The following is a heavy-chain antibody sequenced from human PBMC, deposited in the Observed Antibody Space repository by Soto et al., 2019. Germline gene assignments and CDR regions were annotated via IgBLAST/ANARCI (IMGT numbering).Heavy chain of an antibody. CDR2: ISWNSGTI. CDR3: AKAADSGLYYFDS. V-gene: IGHV3-9*01. J-gene: IGHJ4*02. D-gene: IGHD6-19*01. CDR1: GFIFDDSG. Sequence: EVQLVESGGGLVQPGRSLRLSCAASGFIFDDSGMHWVRQAPGKGLEWVSGISWNSGTIDYADSVKGRFTISRDNAKNSLYPQMSSLRAEDTALYYCAKAADSGLYYFDSWGKGTLVTVSS.